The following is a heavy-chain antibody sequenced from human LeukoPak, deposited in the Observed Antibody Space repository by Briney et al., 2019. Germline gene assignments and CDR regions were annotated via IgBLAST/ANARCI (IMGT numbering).Heavy chain of an antibody. J-gene: IGHJ4*02. Sequence: PGGSLRLSCAASGFTFSSYAMHWVRQAPGKGLEYVSAISSNGGSTYYANSVKGRFTISRDNSKNTLYLQMGSLRAEDMAVYYCARGLGDYWGQGTLVTASS. CDR1: GFTFSSYA. V-gene: IGHV3-64*01. CDR3: ARGLGDY. CDR2: ISSNGGST.